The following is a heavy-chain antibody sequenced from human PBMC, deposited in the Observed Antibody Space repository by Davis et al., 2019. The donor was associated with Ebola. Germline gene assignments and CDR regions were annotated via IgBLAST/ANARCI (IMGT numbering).Heavy chain of an antibody. J-gene: IGHJ6*03. CDR3: ARDNDFWSGYHNYYYMDV. Sequence: GESLKISCAASGFTFSDHYMTWIRQAPGRGLEWVSYISGGSSYTNYADSVKGRFTISRDNAKNSLYLQMNSLRADDTAVYYCARDNDFWSGYHNYYYMDVWGKGTTVTVSS. CDR1: GFTFSDHY. V-gene: IGHV3-11*06. D-gene: IGHD3-3*01. CDR2: ISGGSSYT.